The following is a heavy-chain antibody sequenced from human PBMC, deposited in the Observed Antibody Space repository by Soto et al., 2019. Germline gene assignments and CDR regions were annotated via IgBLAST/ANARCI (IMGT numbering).Heavy chain of an antibody. Sequence: GGSLRLSCAASGFPFSTYAMHWVRQAPGKGLEWVVVISYDGAYKYYADSVKGRFTISRDNSKNTVYLQMSSLRAEDTAVYYCAREGVYDISVHFFNYWGQGALVTVSS. CDR2: ISYDGAYK. D-gene: IGHD3-22*01. CDR3: AREGVYDISVHFFNY. CDR1: GFPFSTYA. J-gene: IGHJ4*02. V-gene: IGHV3-30-3*01.